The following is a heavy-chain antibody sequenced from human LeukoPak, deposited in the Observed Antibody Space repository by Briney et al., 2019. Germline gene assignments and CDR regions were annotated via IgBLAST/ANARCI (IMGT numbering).Heavy chain of an antibody. D-gene: IGHD6-19*01. Sequence: NASQTLSLTCNVSGASMSSNCWSWIRQPPGKGLESIGYIYHSGNTNYSPSLESRVTMSVDESKNQFSLRVHFVSTADTAVYYCASTRRAAVAGRFDSWGQGTLVTVSS. J-gene: IGHJ4*02. CDR1: GASMSSNC. CDR3: ASTRRAAVAGRFDS. V-gene: IGHV4-4*09. CDR2: IYHSGNT.